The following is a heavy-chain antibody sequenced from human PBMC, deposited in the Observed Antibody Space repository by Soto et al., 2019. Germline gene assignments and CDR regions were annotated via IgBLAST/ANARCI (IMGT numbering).Heavy chain of an antibody. J-gene: IGHJ4*02. V-gene: IGHV3-21*01. Sequence: EVQLVESGGGLVKPGESLRLSCAASGFTLSDYSMNWVRQARGKGLEWVSSSRSTTNYMNYAVSVTGRFTISRDNAKNSLYLQMNSLRAEDTAVYYCAREDSGENRYYFNLWGQGTLVTVCS. CDR2: SRSTTNYM. CDR1: GFTLSDYS. D-gene: IGHD4-17*01. CDR3: AREDSGENRYYFNL.